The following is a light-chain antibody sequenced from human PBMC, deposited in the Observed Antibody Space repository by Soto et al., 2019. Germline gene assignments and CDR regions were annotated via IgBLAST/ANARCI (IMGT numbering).Light chain of an antibody. CDR1: SSDVGSYNL. V-gene: IGLV2-23*01. J-gene: IGLJ2*01. Sequence: QSVLTQPASVSGSPGQSITISCTGTSSDVGSYNLVSWYQQHPGKAPKLMIYEGSKRPSGVSNRFSGSKSGNTASLTISGLQAEYEADYYCCSYAGSSTSHVVFGGGTKLTVL. CDR2: EGS. CDR3: CSYAGSSTSHVV.